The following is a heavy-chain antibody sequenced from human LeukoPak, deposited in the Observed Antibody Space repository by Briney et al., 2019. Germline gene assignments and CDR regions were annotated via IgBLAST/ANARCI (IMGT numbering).Heavy chain of an antibody. CDR3: ARDKNSLHVWYDAFDI. J-gene: IGHJ3*02. CDR1: GGSISSYY. D-gene: IGHD3-16*01. V-gene: IGHV4-4*07. Sequence: SETLSLTCTVSGGSISSYYWSWIRQPAGKGLEWIGRIYTSGSTNYNPSLKSRVTMSVDTSKNQFSLKLSSVTAADTAVYYCARDKNSLHVWYDAFDIWGQGTMVTVSS. CDR2: IYTSGST.